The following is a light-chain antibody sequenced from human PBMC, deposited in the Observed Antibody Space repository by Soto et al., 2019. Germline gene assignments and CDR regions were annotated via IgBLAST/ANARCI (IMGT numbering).Light chain of an antibody. V-gene: IGLV2-14*01. Sequence: QSALTQPASVSGSPGQSITIPCTGTSSDVGGYNYVSWYQHHPGKAPRLMIYEVSNRPSGVSDRFSGSKSGNTASLTISGLQAEDEADYYCSSYTSINTLVFGGGTKLTVL. CDR2: EVS. CDR1: SSDVGGYNY. J-gene: IGLJ3*02. CDR3: SSYTSINTLV.